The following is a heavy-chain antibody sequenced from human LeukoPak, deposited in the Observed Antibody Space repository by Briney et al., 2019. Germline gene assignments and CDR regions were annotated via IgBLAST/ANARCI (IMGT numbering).Heavy chain of an antibody. CDR2: LGQDGTKK. J-gene: IGHJ4*02. CDR1: GFTFTSYW. CDR3: ARDRGTQSDY. D-gene: IGHD3-16*01. Sequence: GGSLRLSCAASGFTFTSYWMSWVRQAPGKGLEWVANLGQDGTKKYYADSVKGRFTISRDNAKNSLYLQMDSLRPEDTAVYYCARDRGTQSDYWGQGTLVTVSS. V-gene: IGHV3-7*01.